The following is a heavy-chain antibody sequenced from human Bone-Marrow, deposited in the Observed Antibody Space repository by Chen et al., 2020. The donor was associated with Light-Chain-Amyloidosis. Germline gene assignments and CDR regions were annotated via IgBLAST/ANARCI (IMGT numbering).Heavy chain of an antibody. Sequence: VQLVESGGGLLQRGGSLRLSCAASGFTFSSYAMHWVRQAPGKGLEWVAVISYDGSNKYYADSVKGRFTISRDNSKNTLYLQMNSLRAEDTAVYYCARDRIIAVAGTGLDYWGQGTLVTVSS. J-gene: IGHJ4*02. CDR3: ARDRIIAVAGTGLDY. CDR2: ISYDGSNK. CDR1: GFTFSSYA. D-gene: IGHD6-19*01. V-gene: IGHV3-30*04.